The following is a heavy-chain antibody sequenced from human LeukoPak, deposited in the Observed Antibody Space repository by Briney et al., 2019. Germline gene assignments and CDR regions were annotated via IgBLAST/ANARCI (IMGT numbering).Heavy chain of an antibody. J-gene: IGHJ4*02. CDR3: VKGGDGSIPFDY. CDR1: GFTFRNYA. Sequence: GRSLKLSCGASGFTFRNYAMHWVRQAPGKGLEWVAIISFDGSNIQFGDSVRGRFTISRDNPKNTVFLQMNSLRGDDTAVYYCVKGGDGSIPFDYWGQGTLVTVSS. CDR2: ISFDGSNI. D-gene: IGHD5-24*01. V-gene: IGHV3-30*18.